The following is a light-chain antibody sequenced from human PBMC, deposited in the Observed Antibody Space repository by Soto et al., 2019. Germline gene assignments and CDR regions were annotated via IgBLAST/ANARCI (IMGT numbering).Light chain of an antibody. V-gene: IGKV3-15*01. CDR3: QQYYNWPPYT. CDR2: GAS. J-gene: IGKJ2*01. CDR1: QSVSGN. Sequence: EIVMTQSPVTLSVSPGERATLSCRASQSVSGNLAWYRQKPGQAPRLLIYGASTRATGIPARFSGSGSETEFTLTISRLEPEDFAVYYCQQYYNWPPYTFGQGTKVDNK.